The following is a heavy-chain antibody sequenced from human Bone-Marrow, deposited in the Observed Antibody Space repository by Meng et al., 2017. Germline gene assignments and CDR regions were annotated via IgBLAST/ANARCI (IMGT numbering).Heavy chain of an antibody. CDR1: GYTFTNYG. Sequence: QVQLVQSGGGVKKPGASVKVSCKPYGYTFTNYGITWVRQAPGQGLEWMGWISAYNGNTSYAQTLQSRLTMTTDTSTSTAYMELRSLRSDDTAVYYCARVEVGITSGDYWGQGTLVTVSS. CDR3: ARVEVGITSGDY. J-gene: IGHJ4*02. CDR2: ISAYNGNT. V-gene: IGHV1-18*01. D-gene: IGHD1-26*01.